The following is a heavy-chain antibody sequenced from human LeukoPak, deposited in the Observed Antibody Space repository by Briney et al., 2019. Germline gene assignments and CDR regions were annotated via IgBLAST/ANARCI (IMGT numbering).Heavy chain of an antibody. CDR3: ASYSRELVDV. V-gene: IGHV3-23*01. Sequence: GGSLRLSCAASGFTFSNYPMSWVRQAPGKGLQWVSAISSSGVSTYHADPVKGRFTISRENSKNTLYLQMNSLRAEDTAVYYCASYSRELVDVWGQGTTVTVSS. D-gene: IGHD3-10*01. CDR2: ISSSGVST. J-gene: IGHJ6*02. CDR1: GFTFSNYP.